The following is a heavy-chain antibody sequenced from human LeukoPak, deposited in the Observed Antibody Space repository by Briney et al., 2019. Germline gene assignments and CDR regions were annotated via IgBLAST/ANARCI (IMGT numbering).Heavy chain of an antibody. CDR3: ARDVADIVLMVYENWFDP. CDR1: GYTFTGYY. J-gene: IGHJ5*02. CDR2: INPNSGGT. V-gene: IGHV1-2*02. Sequence: GASVEVSCKASGYTFTGYYMHWVRQAPGQGLEWMGWINPNSGGTNYAQKFQGRVTMTRDTSISTAYMELSRLRSDDTAVYYCARDVADIVLMVYENWFDPWGQGTLVTVSS. D-gene: IGHD2-8*01.